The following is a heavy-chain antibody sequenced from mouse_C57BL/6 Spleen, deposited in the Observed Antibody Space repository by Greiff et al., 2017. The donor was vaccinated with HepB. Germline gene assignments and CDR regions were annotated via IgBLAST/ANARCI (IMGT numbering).Heavy chain of an antibody. V-gene: IGHV1-39*01. CDR2: INPNYGTT. D-gene: IGHD1-1*01. CDR1: GYSFTDYN. J-gene: IGHJ3*01. CDR3: ATNYYGSSYWFAY. Sequence: VHVKQSGPELVKPGASVKISCKASGYSFTDYNMNWVKQSNGKSLEWIGVINPNYGTTSYNQKFKGKATLTVDQSSSTAYMQLNSLTSEDSAVYYCATNYYGSSYWFAYWGQGTLVTVSA.